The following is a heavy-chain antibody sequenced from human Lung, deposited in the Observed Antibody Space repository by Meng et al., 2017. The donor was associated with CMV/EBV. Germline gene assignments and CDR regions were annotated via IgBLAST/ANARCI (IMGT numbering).Heavy chain of an antibody. D-gene: IGHD3-3*01. CDR3: ATFGVFIISKAYWADV. Sequence: GESLRLACVASAFTFSNYGINWDRQAPGKGLEWVSSIRSSGSVIYYADSVEGRFNVSRDNAKNAVHLQMSSLLAEDTAVYYCATFGVFIISKAYWADVWGQGXTVTVSS. CDR2: IRSSGSVI. V-gene: IGHV3-21*01. CDR1: AFTFSNYG. J-gene: IGHJ6*02.